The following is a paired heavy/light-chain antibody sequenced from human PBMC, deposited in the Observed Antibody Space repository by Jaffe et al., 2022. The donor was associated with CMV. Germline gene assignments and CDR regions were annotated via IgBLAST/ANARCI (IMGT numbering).Heavy chain of an antibody. CDR3: SRPGGTPGFFDY. Sequence: QVQLVQSGAEVKKPGASVKVSCKTSGYTFTGHYIHWVRQAPGQGLEWVGWIDPNNGDINIAQKFQGRVTMTRDTSISTAYMDLSELRSDDTAVYFCSRPGGTPGFFDYWGQGTLVAVSS. V-gene: IGHV1-2*02. CDR1: GYTFTGHY. CDR2: IDPNNGDI. D-gene: IGHD1-1*01. J-gene: IGHJ4*02.
Light chain of an antibody. J-gene: IGKJ2*01. CDR1: QSVDTY. CDR2: DAS. V-gene: IGKV3-11*01. CDR3: QQRSDRPLMYT. Sequence: EIVLTQSPATLSLSPGERVTLFCRASQSVDTYVAWYQQKAGQAPRLLIYDASHRATGIPPRFSGSGSGTDFTLTISSLEPEDFAVYYCQQRSDRPLMYTFGQGTKLEIK.